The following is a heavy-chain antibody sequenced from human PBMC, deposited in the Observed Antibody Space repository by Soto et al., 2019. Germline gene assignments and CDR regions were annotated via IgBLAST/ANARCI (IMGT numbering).Heavy chain of an antibody. V-gene: IGHV4-30-4*01. D-gene: IGHD2-15*01. CDR2: IYKSATT. J-gene: IGHJ5*01. CDR1: GDSISTVDYF. CDR3: ARGRYCLTGRCFPNWFDS. Sequence: SETLSLTCSVSGDSISTVDYFWAWIRQPPGQALEYIGYIYKSATTYYNPSFESRVAISLDTSKSQFSLNVASVTAADTAVYFCARGRYCLTGRCFPNWFDSWGQGALVTVSS.